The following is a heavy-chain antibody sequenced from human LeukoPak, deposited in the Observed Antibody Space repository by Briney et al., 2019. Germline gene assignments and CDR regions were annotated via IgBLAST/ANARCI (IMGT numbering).Heavy chain of an antibody. CDR1: GGSFSDYY. V-gene: IGHV4-34*01. CDR2: INDRGTT. J-gene: IGHJ6*03. Sequence: SETLSLTCAVYGGSFSDYYWNWIRQPPGKGPEWVGEINDRGTTNHNPSLKSRVTISVDTSKNQFSLKLSSVTAADTAVYYCARGPSAGARGYYYYYYYMDVWGKGTTVTVSS. CDR3: ARGPSAGARGYYYYYYYMDV. D-gene: IGHD6-13*01.